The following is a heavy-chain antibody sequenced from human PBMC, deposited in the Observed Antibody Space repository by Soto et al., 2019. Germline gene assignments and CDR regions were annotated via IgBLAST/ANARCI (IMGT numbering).Heavy chain of an antibody. J-gene: IGHJ4*02. CDR3: ARGRLMAAAGKGGYYFDY. D-gene: IGHD6-13*01. Sequence: QVQLQQWGEELLKPSETLPPTSAFSGGPLRGSYGSGFPQPPGKGLEWLGELKNTGSTTYNPSLKSRVTISVDTSKNQFSLKLSSVTVADTAVYYCARGRLMAAAGKGGYYFDYWGQGTLVTVSS. CDR1: GGPLRGSY. V-gene: IGHV4-34*01. CDR2: LKNTGST.